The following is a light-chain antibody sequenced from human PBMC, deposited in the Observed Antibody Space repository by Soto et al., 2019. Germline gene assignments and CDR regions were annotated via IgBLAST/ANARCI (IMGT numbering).Light chain of an antibody. CDR3: QQYKSWPLT. V-gene: IGKV3D-15*01. Sequence: EIVITLSPATHSVYPGETGTLSCRASQSVGSDLAWYQQKPGHAPRRVIYDIFTRATGVPTRISGSGSGTEFTLTISSPQSEDFAVYYRQQYKSWPLTFGGGTKVDIK. CDR1: QSVGSD. CDR2: DIF. J-gene: IGKJ4*02.